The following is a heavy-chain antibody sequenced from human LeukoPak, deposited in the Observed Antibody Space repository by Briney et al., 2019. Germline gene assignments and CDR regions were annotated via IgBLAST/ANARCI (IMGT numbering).Heavy chain of an antibody. D-gene: IGHD2-15*01. CDR2: IDPSDSYT. Sequence: GASLQISCKGSGYIFTSYWISWVRRLPGKGLEWMGRIDPSDSYTNYSPSFQGHVTISADKSISTAYLQWSSLKASDTAMYYCARHESFCSGGSCYSVLFDYWGQGTLVTVSS. J-gene: IGHJ4*02. CDR1: GYIFTSYW. CDR3: ARHESFCSGGSCYSVLFDY. V-gene: IGHV5-10-1*01.